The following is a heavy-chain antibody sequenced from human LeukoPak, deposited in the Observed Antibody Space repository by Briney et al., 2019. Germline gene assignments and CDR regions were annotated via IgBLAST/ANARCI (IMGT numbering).Heavy chain of an antibody. CDR2: LIPIYGSA. D-gene: IGHD3-22*01. J-gene: IGHJ3*02. CDR1: GGSFTFTSHA. Sequence: SVKVSCKASGGSFTFTSHAISWVRQAPGQGLEWVGGLIPIYGSANYAQKFQGRVTITSDESTRTVYMELSSLRPEASAVYYCAGFFFDNSGDAFDIWGQGTMVTVSS. CDR3: AGFFFDNSGDAFDI. V-gene: IGHV1-69*13.